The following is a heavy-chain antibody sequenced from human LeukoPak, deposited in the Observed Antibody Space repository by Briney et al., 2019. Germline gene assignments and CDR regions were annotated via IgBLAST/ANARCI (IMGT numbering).Heavy chain of an antibody. CDR2: IIPIFGTA. Sequence: SVKVSCKASGGTFSSYAISWVRQAPGQGLEWMGGIIPIFGTANYAQKFQGRVTITADESTSTAYMELSSLRSEDTAVYYCARGLEWFGEFYYGMDVWGKGTTVTISS. CDR1: GGTFSSYA. J-gene: IGHJ6*04. D-gene: IGHD3-10*01. V-gene: IGHV1-69*13. CDR3: ARGLEWFGEFYYGMDV.